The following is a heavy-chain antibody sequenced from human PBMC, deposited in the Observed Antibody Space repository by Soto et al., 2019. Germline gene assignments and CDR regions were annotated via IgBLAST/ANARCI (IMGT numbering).Heavy chain of an antibody. CDR1: GFTFSSYW. CDR3: ARPQDFWSGYYYSY. J-gene: IGHJ4*02. Sequence: PGGSLRLSCAASGFTFSSYWISWVRQAPGKGLEWVANIKQDGSEKYYVDSVKGRFTISRDNAKNSLYLQMNSLRAEDTAVYYCARPQDFWSGYYYSYWGQGTLVTVSS. D-gene: IGHD3-3*01. CDR2: IKQDGSEK. V-gene: IGHV3-7*01.